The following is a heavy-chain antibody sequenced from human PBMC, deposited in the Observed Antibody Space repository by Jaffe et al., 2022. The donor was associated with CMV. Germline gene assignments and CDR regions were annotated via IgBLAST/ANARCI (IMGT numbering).Heavy chain of an antibody. V-gene: IGHV3-23*01. CDR1: GFTFSSYA. Sequence: EVQLLESGGGLVQPGGSLRLSCAASGFTFSSYAMSWVRQAPGKGLEWVSALSGNGDSTYYADSVKGRSAISRDNSKNTLYLQMNSLRAEDTAMYYCAKDNKDNWLVDIWGQGTMVTVSS. D-gene: IGHD1-20*01. CDR3: AKDNKDNWLVDI. CDR2: LSGNGDST. J-gene: IGHJ3*02.